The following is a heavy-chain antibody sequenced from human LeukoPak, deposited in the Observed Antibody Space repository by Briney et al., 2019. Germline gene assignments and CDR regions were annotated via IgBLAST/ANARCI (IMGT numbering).Heavy chain of an antibody. CDR2: IYYSGST. D-gene: IGHD6-19*01. CDR3: AMLYSSGWYVPDY. Sequence: SETLSLTCTVSGGSISSSSYYWGWIRQPPGKGLEWIGSIYYSGSTYYNPSLKSRVIISVDTSKNQFSLKLSSVTAADTAVYYCAMLYSSGWYVPDYWGQGTLVTVSS. J-gene: IGHJ4*02. V-gene: IGHV4-39*01. CDR1: GGSISSSSYY.